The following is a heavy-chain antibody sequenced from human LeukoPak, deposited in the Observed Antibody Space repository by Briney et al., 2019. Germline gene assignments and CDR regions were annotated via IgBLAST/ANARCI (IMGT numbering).Heavy chain of an antibody. CDR3: AINLHSGRDGFDI. CDR1: GYSFTSYW. Sequence: LGESLKISCKGSGYSFTSYWIAWVRQMPGKGLEWMGIIYPGDFDTRYSPSFQGQVTISADKSINTAYLQWSSLKASDTAMYYCAINLHSGRDGFDIWGQGTMVTVSS. CDR2: IYPGDFDT. D-gene: IGHD3-10*01. J-gene: IGHJ3*02. V-gene: IGHV5-51*01.